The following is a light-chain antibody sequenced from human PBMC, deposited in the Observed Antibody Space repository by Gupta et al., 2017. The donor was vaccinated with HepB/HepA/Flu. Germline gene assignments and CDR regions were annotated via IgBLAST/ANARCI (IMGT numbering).Light chain of an antibody. J-gene: IGLJ2*01. V-gene: IGLV3-1*01. Sequence: SYELTQPPSVSVSPGQTVSITCSGDKLGNKYACWYQQKPGQSPVLVIYKDTKRPSGIPERFSASNSGNTATLTISGTQPMDEADYYCQTWDGTTPVVFGGGTKLTVL. CDR2: KDT. CDR1: KLGNKY. CDR3: QTWDGTTPVV.